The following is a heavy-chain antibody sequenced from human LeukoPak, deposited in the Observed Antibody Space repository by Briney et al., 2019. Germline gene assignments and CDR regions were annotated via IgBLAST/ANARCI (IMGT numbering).Heavy chain of an antibody. CDR2: ISSSSSTI. J-gene: IGHJ3*02. CDR1: GFTFSSYS. Sequence: GGSLRLYCAASGFTFSSYSMNWVRQAPGKGLEWVSYISSSSSTIYYADSVKGRFTISRDNAKNTLYLQMNSLRTEDTAVYYCAKGVSSSWSNDAFDIWGQGTMVTVSS. CDR3: AKGVSSSWSNDAFDI. D-gene: IGHD6-13*01. V-gene: IGHV3-48*01.